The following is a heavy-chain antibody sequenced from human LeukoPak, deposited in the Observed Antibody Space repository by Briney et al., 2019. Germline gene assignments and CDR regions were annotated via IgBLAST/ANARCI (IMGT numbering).Heavy chain of an antibody. Sequence: PSQTLSLTCTVSGGSISSGDYYWRWIRQPPGKGLEWIGYIYYSGSTYYNPSLQSRVTISVDTSKNQFSLKLSSVTAADTAVYYCARVRYYDSSGYYYVAFDIWGQGTMVTVSS. CDR1: GGSISSGDYY. J-gene: IGHJ3*02. D-gene: IGHD3-22*01. CDR3: ARVRYYDSSGYYYVAFDI. CDR2: IYYSGST. V-gene: IGHV4-30-4*08.